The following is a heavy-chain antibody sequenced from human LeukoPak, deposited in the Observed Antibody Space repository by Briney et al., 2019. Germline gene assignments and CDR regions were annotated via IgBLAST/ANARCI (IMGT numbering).Heavy chain of an antibody. CDR3: ARLGMNYDILTGFDY. D-gene: IGHD3-9*01. Sequence: SETLSLTCAVYGGSFSGYYWSWIRRPPGKGLEWIGEINHSGSTNYNPSLKSRVTISVDTSKNQFSLKLSSVTAADTAVYYCARLGMNYDILTGFDYWGQGTLVTVSS. V-gene: IGHV4-34*01. J-gene: IGHJ4*02. CDR2: INHSGST. CDR1: GGSFSGYY.